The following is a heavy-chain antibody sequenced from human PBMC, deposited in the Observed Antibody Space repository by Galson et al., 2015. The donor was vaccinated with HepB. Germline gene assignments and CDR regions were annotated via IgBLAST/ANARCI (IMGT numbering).Heavy chain of an antibody. CDR1: GFTFSSYA. V-gene: IGHV3-23*01. J-gene: IGHJ4*01. CDR3: AKARFLEWLLWR. D-gene: IGHD3-3*01. Sequence: SLRLSCAASGFTFSSYAMSWVRQAPGKGLEWVSAISGSGGSTYYADSVKGRFTISRDNSKNTLYLQMNSLRAEDTAVYYCAKARFLEWLLWRWGHGTLVTVSS. CDR2: ISGSGGST.